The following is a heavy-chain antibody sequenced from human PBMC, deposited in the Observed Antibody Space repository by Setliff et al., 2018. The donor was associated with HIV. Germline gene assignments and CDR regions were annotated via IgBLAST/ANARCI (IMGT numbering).Heavy chain of an antibody. CDR3: ARGGEYYSDSGGIYYYMDV. CDR2: INWNGRST. J-gene: IGHJ6*03. V-gene: IGHV3-20*04. D-gene: IGHD3-22*01. CDR1: GFTFDDYG. Sequence: GGSLRLSCEASGFTFDDYGMNWVRQAPGKGLEWVSGINWNGRSTGDADFVKGRFNISRDNAKNSLYLQMNSLGAEDTALYYCARGGEYYSDSGGIYYYMDVWGKGTTVTVSS.